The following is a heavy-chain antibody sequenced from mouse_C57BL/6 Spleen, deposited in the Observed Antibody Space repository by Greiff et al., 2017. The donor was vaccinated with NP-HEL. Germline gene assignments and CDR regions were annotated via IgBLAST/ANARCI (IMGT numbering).Heavy chain of an antibody. CDR1: GYTFTSYW. V-gene: IGHV1-59*01. Sequence: QVQLQQPGAELVRPGTSVKLSCKASGYTFTSYWMHWVKQRPGQGLEWIGVIDPSDSYTNYNQKFKGKATLTVDTSSSTAYMQLSSLTSEDSAVYYCARRAITSYAMDYWGQGTSVTVSS. J-gene: IGHJ4*01. CDR2: IDPSDSYT. CDR3: ARRAITSYAMDY. D-gene: IGHD1-2*01.